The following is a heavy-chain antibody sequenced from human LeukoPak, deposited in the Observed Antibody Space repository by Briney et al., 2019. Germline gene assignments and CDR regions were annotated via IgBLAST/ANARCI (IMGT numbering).Heavy chain of an antibody. CDR3: ARKTGAYYDSSGSPYDY. CDR2: IYTSGST. Sequence: SETLSLTCSVSVDSISSYYWSWIREPPGKGLEWIGYIYTSGSTNYNPSLKSRVTISVDTSKNQFSLKLSSVTAADTAVYYCARKTGAYYDSSGSPYDYWGQGTLVTVSS. J-gene: IGHJ4*02. CDR1: VDSISSYY. D-gene: IGHD3-22*01. V-gene: IGHV4-4*09.